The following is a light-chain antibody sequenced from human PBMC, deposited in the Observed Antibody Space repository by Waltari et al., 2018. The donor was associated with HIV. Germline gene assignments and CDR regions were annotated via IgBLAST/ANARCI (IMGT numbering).Light chain of an antibody. CDR2: LAS. CDR3: QQLHTYPRT. CDR1: QGISNY. Sequence: DIQLTQSPSILSASVGDRVTITCRASQGISNYLAWYQQKPGKAPKLLIFLASTLQSGVPARFSGRGSETDFNLRISSLQPEDFATYYCQQLHTYPRTFGQGTKVEIK. J-gene: IGKJ1*01. V-gene: IGKV1-9*01.